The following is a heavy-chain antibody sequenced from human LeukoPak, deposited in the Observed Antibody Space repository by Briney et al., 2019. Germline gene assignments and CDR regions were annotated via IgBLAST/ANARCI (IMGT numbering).Heavy chain of an antibody. J-gene: IGHJ3*02. CDR2: IYSDGST. D-gene: IGHD4-17*01. Sequence: GGSLRLSCAASGFIVSGDFMSWVRQAPGKGLEWVSVIYSDGSTYYADSVKGRFTISRDNSKNTLYLQMNSLRAEDTAVYYCAKDIGYGDYSDAFDIWGQGTMVTVSS. V-gene: IGHV3-53*01. CDR1: GFIVSGDF. CDR3: AKDIGYGDYSDAFDI.